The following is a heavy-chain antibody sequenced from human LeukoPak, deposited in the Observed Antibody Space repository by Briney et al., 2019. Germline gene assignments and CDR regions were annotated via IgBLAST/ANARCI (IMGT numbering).Heavy chain of an antibody. CDR2: ISGSGGNT. V-gene: IGHV3-23*01. J-gene: IGHJ5*02. D-gene: IGHD3-9*01. CDR1: GFTFSSYA. CDR3: ATPKGGFLTGIFGRGSWFDP. Sequence: PGGSLRLSCAASGFTFSSYAMSWVRQAPGKGLEWVSAISGSGGNTYYADSVKGRFTISRDNSKNTLYLQMNSLRADDTAVYYCATPKGGFLTGIFGRGSWFDPWGHGTLVTVSS.